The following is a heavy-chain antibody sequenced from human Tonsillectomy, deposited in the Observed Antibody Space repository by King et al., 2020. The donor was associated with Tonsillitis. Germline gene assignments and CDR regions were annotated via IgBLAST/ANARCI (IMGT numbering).Heavy chain of an antibody. J-gene: IGHJ4*02. V-gene: IGHV1-18*01. CDR3: VSGRDFDY. Sequence: QLVQSGPEVKRPGASVTVSCKASGYSFTSYGITWVRQAPGQGLEWMGWINTRNGQTDYGKMVQGRVTMTTDTYTATAYMELRSLTSDDTAVYYCVSGRDFDYWGLGTLVTVSS. CDR1: GYSFTSYG. CDR2: INTRNGQT.